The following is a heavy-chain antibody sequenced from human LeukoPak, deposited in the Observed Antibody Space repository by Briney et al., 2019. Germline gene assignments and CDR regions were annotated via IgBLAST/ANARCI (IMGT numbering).Heavy chain of an antibody. J-gene: IGHJ3*02. D-gene: IGHD3-10*01. CDR3: ARADNGSGSYAFDI. CDR1: GFTFSKYG. CDR2: IWHGQKKE. Sequence: GGSLRLSCAASGFTFSKYGMHWVRQAPGKGVEWVAVIWHGQKKEYYADSVKGRFTISRDNSKNTLDLQMRSLRAEDTAVYYCARADNGSGSYAFDIWGQGTRVTVSS. V-gene: IGHV3-33*08.